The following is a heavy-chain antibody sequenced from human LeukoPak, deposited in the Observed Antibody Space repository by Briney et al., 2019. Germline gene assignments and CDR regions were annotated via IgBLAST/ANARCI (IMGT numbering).Heavy chain of an antibody. CDR3: GTWGYDILTGYYGGNRRNYFDY. CDR1: GFTFSSYE. D-gene: IGHD3-9*01. Sequence: GGSLRLSCAASGFTFSSYEMNWVRQAPGKGLEWVSYISSSGSTIYYADSVKGRFTISRDNAKNSLYLQMNSLRAEDTAVYYCGTWGYDILTGYYGGNRRNYFDYWGQGTLVTVSS. CDR2: ISSSGSTI. V-gene: IGHV3-48*03. J-gene: IGHJ4*02.